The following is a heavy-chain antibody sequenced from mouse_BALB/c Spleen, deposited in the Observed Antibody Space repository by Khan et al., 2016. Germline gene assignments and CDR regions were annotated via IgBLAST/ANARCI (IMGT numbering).Heavy chain of an antibody. J-gene: IGHJ2*01. CDR2: ISYSGST. CDR1: GYSITSDYA. D-gene: IGHD2-3*01. CDR3: ARRFSYDRYYYVDY. Sequence: EVQLQESGPGLVKPSQSLSLTCTVTGYSITSDYAWNWIRQFPGNKLEWMGYISYSGSTSYNPSLKSRISITRDTSKNQFFLQLNSVTTEDTATYYCARRFSYDRYYYVDYWGQGTTLTVSS. V-gene: IGHV3-2*02.